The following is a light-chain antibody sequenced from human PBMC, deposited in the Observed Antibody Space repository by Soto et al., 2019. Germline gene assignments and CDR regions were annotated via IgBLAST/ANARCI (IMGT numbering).Light chain of an antibody. CDR3: HQFYSCPPT. V-gene: IGKV4-1*01. CDR1: QSLLYSSNNKNY. Sequence: DTVMTQSPDSLAVSLGERATINCKSSQSLLYSSNNKNYLAWYQQKPGQPPKLLIYWASTRESGVPDRFTGSGSGTDFTLTISSLQAEDVAVYYCHQFYSCPPTFGQGIKVDIK. J-gene: IGKJ1*01. CDR2: WAS.